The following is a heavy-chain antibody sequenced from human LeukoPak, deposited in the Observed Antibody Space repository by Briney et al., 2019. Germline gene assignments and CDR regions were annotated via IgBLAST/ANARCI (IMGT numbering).Heavy chain of an antibody. Sequence: GSLRLSCVASEFSFSSYAMTWVRQPPGKGLEWIGTIYYSGSTYYNPSLKSRVTISVDTSKNQFSLKLSSVTAADTAVYYCARSTVRGSGSYYNGYWGQGTLVTVSS. V-gene: IGHV4-38-2*01. CDR2: IYYSGST. CDR1: EFSFSSYA. J-gene: IGHJ4*02. CDR3: ARSTVRGSGSYYNGY. D-gene: IGHD3-10*01.